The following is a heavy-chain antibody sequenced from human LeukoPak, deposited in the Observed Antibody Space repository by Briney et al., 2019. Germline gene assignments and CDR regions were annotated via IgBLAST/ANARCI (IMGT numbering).Heavy chain of an antibody. CDR2: IYYSGST. Sequence: SETLSLTYTVSGGSISSSSYYWGWIRQPPGKGLEWIGSIYYSGSTYYNPSLKSRVTISVDTSKNQFSLKLSSVTAADTAVYYCARGIGSTSCFDYWGQGTLVTVSS. J-gene: IGHJ4*02. CDR1: GGSISSSSYY. V-gene: IGHV4-39*07. CDR3: ARGIGSTSCFDY. D-gene: IGHD2-2*01.